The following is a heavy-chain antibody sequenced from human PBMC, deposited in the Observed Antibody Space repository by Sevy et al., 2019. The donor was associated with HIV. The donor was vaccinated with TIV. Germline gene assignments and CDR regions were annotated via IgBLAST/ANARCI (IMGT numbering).Heavy chain of an antibody. D-gene: IGHD4-4*01. CDR1: GFTFSSYS. CDR2: ISSSSSTI. V-gene: IGHV3-48*02. J-gene: IGHJ6*02. CDR3: ARIGVTEYYYGMDV. Sequence: GGSLRLSCAASGFTFSSYSMNWVRQAPGKGLEWVSYISSSSSTIYYADSVKDRFTISRDNAKNSLYLQMNSLRDEDTAVYYCARIGVTEYYYGMDVWGQGTTVTVSS.